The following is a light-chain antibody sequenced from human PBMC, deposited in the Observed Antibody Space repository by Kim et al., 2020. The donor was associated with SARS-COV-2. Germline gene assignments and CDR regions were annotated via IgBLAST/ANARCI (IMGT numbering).Light chain of an antibody. V-gene: IGLV3-1*01. CDR1: KLGDKY. J-gene: IGLJ2*01. Sequence: SYELTQPPSVSVSPGQTASITCSGDKLGDKYAYWYQQKPVQSPVVVIYQDNKRPSGIPERFSGSNSGNTATLTISGTQAMDEADYYCQAWDSRSYVVFGGGTQLTVL. CDR2: QDN. CDR3: QAWDSRSYVV.